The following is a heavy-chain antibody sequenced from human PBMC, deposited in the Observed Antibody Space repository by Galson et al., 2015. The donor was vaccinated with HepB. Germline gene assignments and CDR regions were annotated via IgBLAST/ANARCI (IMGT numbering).Heavy chain of an antibody. CDR2: ISSSSSTI. CDR3: AREWPGDEDRAFDI. V-gene: IGHV3-48*02. D-gene: IGHD7-27*01. Sequence: SLRLSCAASGFTFSSYSMNWVRQAPGKGLEWVSYISSSSSTIYYADSVKGRFTISRDNAKNSLYLQMNSLRDEDTAVYYCAREWPGDEDRAFDIWGQGTMVTVSS. CDR1: GFTFSSYS. J-gene: IGHJ3*02.